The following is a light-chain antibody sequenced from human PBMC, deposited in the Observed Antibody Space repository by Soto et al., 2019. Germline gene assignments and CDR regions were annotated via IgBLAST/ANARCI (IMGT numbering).Light chain of an antibody. J-gene: IGKJ4*01. CDR2: GAS. Sequence: ESVLTQSPGTLSLSQGERATLSCRASQSVSSSYLAWYQQKPGQAPRLLIYGASSRATGIPDRFSGSGSGTDFTLTISRLEPEDFAVYYCQQYGSSPSFGGGTKVDIK. CDR3: QQYGSSPS. V-gene: IGKV3-20*01. CDR1: QSVSSSY.